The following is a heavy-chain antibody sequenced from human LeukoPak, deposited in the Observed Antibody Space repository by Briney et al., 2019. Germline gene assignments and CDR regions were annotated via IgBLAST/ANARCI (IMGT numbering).Heavy chain of an antibody. V-gene: IGHV4-39*01. Sequence: SETLSLTCTVSGGSISSSSYYWGWTRQPPGKGLEWIGSIYYSGNTYYNPSLKSRVTISVDTSKNQFSLKLSSVTAADTAVYYCARLGDSSGYYYVGDYWGQGTLVTVSS. D-gene: IGHD3-22*01. CDR2: IYYSGNT. J-gene: IGHJ4*02. CDR1: GGSISSSSYY. CDR3: ARLGDSSGYYYVGDY.